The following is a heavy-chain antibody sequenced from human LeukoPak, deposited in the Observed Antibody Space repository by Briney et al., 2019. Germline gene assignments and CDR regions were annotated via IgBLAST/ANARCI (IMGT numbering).Heavy chain of an antibody. Sequence: ASVKVSCKASGYTFTIYYMHWVRQAPGQGLEWMGIINPSGGSTSYAQKFQGRVTMTRDTSTSTVYMELSSLRSEDTAVYYCARADYDFWSGYGGGDYMDVWGKGTTVTVSS. CDR3: ARADYDFWSGYGGGDYMDV. CDR2: INPSGGST. V-gene: IGHV1-46*03. D-gene: IGHD3-3*01. CDR1: GYTFTIYY. J-gene: IGHJ6*03.